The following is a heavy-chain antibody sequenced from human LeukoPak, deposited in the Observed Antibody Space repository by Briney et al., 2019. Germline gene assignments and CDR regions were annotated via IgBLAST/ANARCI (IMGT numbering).Heavy chain of an antibody. V-gene: IGHV4-4*08. D-gene: IGHD2-8*01. CDR3: ARGMVYAKELDY. J-gene: IGHJ4*02. CDR2: IYTSGST. Sequence: SETLSLTCTVSGGSNNNYYYSWIREPPGKGLEWIGYIYTSGSTNYNPSLKSRVTISVDTSKNQFSLKLSSVTAADTAVYYCARGMVYAKELDYWGQGTLVTVSS. CDR1: GGSNNNYY.